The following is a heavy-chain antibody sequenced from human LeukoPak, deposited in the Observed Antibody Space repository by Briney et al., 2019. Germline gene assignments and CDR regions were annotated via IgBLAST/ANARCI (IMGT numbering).Heavy chain of an antibody. Sequence: GASVKVSCKASGYTFTSYGISWVRQAPGQGLEWMGWISAYKGTTNYAQKLQGRVTMTTDTSTSTAYMELRSLRSDDTAVYYCARVGYCSSTSCHKDYYYYYYMDVWGKGTTVTVSS. D-gene: IGHD2-2*01. V-gene: IGHV1-18*01. CDR2: ISAYKGTT. CDR3: ARVGYCSSTSCHKDYYYYYYMDV. CDR1: GYTFTSYG. J-gene: IGHJ6*03.